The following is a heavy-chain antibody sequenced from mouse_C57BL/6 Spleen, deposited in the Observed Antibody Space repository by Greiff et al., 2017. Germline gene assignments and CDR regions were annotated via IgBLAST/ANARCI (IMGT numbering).Heavy chain of an antibody. CDR2: ISYDGSN. D-gene: IGHD1-1*01. V-gene: IGHV3-6*01. CDR1: GYSITSGYY. Sequence: EVKLMESGPGLVKPSQSLSLTCSVTGYSITSGYYWNWIRQFPGNKLEWMGYISYDGSNNYNPSLKNRISITRDTSKNPFFLKLNAVTTEYTATYNCARDRPSITTECFDVWGTGTTVTVSS. CDR3: ARDRPSITTECFDV. J-gene: IGHJ1*03.